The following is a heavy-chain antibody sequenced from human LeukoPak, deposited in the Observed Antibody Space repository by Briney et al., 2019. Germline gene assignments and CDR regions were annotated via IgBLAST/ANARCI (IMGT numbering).Heavy chain of an antibody. Sequence: PSETLSLTCAVSGYSISSGYYWSWIRQPPGKGLEWIGYIYHSGSTNYNPSLKSRVTISVDTSKNQFSLKLSSVTAADTAVYYCARDMSLAAAGIDYWGQGTLVTVSS. J-gene: IGHJ4*02. CDR3: ARDMSLAAAGIDY. CDR2: IYHSGST. CDR1: GYSISSGYY. V-gene: IGHV4-61*01. D-gene: IGHD6-13*01.